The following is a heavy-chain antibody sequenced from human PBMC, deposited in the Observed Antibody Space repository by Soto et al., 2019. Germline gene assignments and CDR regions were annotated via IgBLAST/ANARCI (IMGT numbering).Heavy chain of an antibody. V-gene: IGHV4-59*01. CDR2: IYYSGST. D-gene: IGHD6-13*01. CDR3: ARDGGIAAAGTHSAFDI. Sequence: PSETLSLTCTVSVGSIISYYWSWIRQPPGKGLEWIGYIYYSGSTNYNPSLKSRVTISVDTSKNQFSLKLSSVTAADTAVYYCARDGGIAAAGTHSAFDIWGQGTMVTVSS. J-gene: IGHJ3*02. CDR1: VGSIISYY.